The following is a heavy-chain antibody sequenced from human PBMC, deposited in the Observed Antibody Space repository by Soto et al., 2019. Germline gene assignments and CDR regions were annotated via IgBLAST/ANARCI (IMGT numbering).Heavy chain of an antibody. CDR3: ARLRPCTTTNGVCSEDAFDI. J-gene: IGHJ3*02. CDR1: GYTFTGYY. V-gene: IGHV1-2*04. D-gene: IGHD2-8*01. Sequence: ASVKVSCKASGYTFTGYYMHWVRQAPGQGLEWMGWINPNSGGTNYAQKFQGWVTMTRDTSISTAYMELSRLRSDDTAVYYCARLRPCTTTNGVCSEDAFDIWGQGTLVTVSS. CDR2: INPNSGGT.